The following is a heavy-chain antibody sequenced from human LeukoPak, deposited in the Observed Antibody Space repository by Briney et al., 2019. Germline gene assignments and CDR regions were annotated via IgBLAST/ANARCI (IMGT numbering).Heavy chain of an antibody. CDR1: GFTFSSYW. D-gene: IGHD3-22*01. CDR2: IKQDRSEK. CDR3: ARVVSEHYYDSSGYRRIHYFDY. V-gene: IGHV3-7*01. J-gene: IGHJ4*02. Sequence: GESLRLSCAASGFTFSSYWMSWVRQGPGKGLEWVANIKQDRSEKYYVDSVRGRFTISRDNAKNSLYLQMNSLRAEDTAVYYCARVVSEHYYDSSGYRRIHYFDYWGQGTLVTVSS.